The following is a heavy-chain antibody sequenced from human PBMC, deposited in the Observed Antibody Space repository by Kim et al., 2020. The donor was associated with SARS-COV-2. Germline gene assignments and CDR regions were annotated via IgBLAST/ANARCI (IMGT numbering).Heavy chain of an antibody. Sequence: GGSLRLSCTASGFTFSTSWMHWVRQTPGKGLVWVSRTNSDGTSTNYADSVKGRFTISRDNAKNTLYLQMNSLRPEDTAVYYCTKTNTVTFYNWGQGTLVTVSS. D-gene: IGHD4-17*01. V-gene: IGHV3-74*01. CDR1: GFTFSTSW. J-gene: IGHJ4*02. CDR3: TKTNTVTFYN. CDR2: TNSDGTST.